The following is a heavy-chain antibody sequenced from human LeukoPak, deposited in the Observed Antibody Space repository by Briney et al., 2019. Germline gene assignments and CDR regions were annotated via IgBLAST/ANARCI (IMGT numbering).Heavy chain of an antibody. Sequence: SETLSLTCTVSGGSISSSSYYWGWIRQPPGKGLEWIGSIYYSGSTYYNPSLKSRVTISVDTSKNQFSLKLSSVTAADTAVYYCAGFDFWSGYRTGNYYFDYWGQGTLSPSPQ. CDR1: GGSISSSSYY. V-gene: IGHV4-39*07. D-gene: IGHD3-3*01. CDR2: IYYSGST. J-gene: IGHJ4*02. CDR3: AGFDFWSGYRTGNYYFDY.